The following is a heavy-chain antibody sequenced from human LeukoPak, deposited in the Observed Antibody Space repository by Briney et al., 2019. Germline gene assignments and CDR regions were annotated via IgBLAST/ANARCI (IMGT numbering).Heavy chain of an antibody. CDR2: IYYSGST. J-gene: IGHJ4*02. Sequence: SETLSLTCTVSGGSISRGAYYWTWIRQHPGKGLEWIGYIYYSGSTYYNPSLKSRVTISVDTSKNQFSLKLSSVTAADTAVYYCASLYDSSGLLDYWGQGTLVTVSS. D-gene: IGHD3-22*01. V-gene: IGHV4-31*03. CDR1: GGSISRGAYY. CDR3: ASLYDSSGLLDY.